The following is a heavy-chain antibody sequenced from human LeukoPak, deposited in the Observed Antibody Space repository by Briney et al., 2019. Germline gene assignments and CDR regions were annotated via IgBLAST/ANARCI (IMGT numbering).Heavy chain of an antibody. CDR2: IYISDNA. D-gene: IGHD6-13*01. Sequence: PSETLSLTCTASVASLAGYYWSWTRQPAGKGLEWIGRIYISDNARYNPSLKSRVTMSIDTSKKQFSLILRSVTAADTAVYYCARDRDIAADGMEGGDAFDIWGPGTLVTVSP. CDR1: VASLAGYY. V-gene: IGHV4-4*07. CDR3: ARDRDIAADGMEGGDAFDI. J-gene: IGHJ3*02.